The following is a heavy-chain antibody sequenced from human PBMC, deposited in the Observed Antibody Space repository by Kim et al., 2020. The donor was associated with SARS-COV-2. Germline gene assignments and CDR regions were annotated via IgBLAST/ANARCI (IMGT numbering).Heavy chain of an antibody. CDR1: GYSFTSYW. J-gene: IGHJ6*02. CDR3: ARSLAAAGTLSYYGMDV. Sequence: GESLKISCKGSGYSFTSYWISWVRQMPGKGLEWMGRIDPSDSYTNYSPSFQGHVTISADKSISTAYLQWSSLKASDTAMYYCARSLAAAGTLSYYGMDVWGQGTTVTVSS. CDR2: IDPSDSYT. V-gene: IGHV5-10-1*01. D-gene: IGHD6-13*01.